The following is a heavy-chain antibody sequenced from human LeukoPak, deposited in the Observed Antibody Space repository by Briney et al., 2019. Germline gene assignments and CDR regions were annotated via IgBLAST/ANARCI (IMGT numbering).Heavy chain of an antibody. CDR3: AKGIKWELPFDY. Sequence: GGSLRLSCVASGFTFSNFAMSWVRQAPGKGLDWVSAISISGGSTHYAGSVKGRFTISRDNSKNTLYLQMNSLRAEDTALYYCAKGIKWELPFDYWGQGTLVTVSS. V-gene: IGHV3-23*01. CDR1: GFTFSNFA. CDR2: ISISGGST. D-gene: IGHD1-26*01. J-gene: IGHJ4*02.